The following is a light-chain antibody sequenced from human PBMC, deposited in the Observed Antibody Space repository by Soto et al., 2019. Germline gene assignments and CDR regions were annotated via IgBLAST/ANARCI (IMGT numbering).Light chain of an antibody. V-gene: IGLV1-40*01. Sequence: QSVLTQPPSVSGAPGQRVTISCTGSSSNIGAGYDVHWYQQLPGTAPKLLIYGNSNRPSGVPDRFSGSKSGTSASLAITGLQAEDEADYYCQSYDSSLSGWLFGGGTKLPV. CDR2: GNS. CDR1: SSNIGAGYD. J-gene: IGLJ2*01. CDR3: QSYDSSLSGWL.